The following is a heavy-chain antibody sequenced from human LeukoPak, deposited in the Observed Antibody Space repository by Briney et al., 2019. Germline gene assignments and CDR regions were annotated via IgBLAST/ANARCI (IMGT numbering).Heavy chain of an antibody. J-gene: IGHJ4*02. CDR3: AGGGGYNSLFEY. CDR2: VYYSGST. CDR1: GGSISSSSYY. Sequence: NPSETLSLTCIVSGGSISSSSYYWGWIRQPPGKGLEWIGSVYYSGSTYYNPSLKSRVTISVDTSKNQFSLKLSSVTAADTAVYFCAGGGGYNSLFEYWGQGTLVAVSS. D-gene: IGHD5-24*01. V-gene: IGHV4-39*07.